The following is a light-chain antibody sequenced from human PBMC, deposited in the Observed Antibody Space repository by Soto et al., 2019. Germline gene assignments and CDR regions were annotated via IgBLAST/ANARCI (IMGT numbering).Light chain of an antibody. Sequence: QSVLTQPPSASGTPGQRVIISCSGTSSNIGSNTVNWYQQLPGTAPKLLIYSNNQRPSGVPDRFSGSKSGTSASLAISGLQSEDEADYYCAAWDDSLNVVFGGGTKLT. V-gene: IGLV1-44*01. CDR1: SSNIGSNT. CDR3: AAWDDSLNVV. J-gene: IGLJ2*01. CDR2: SNN.